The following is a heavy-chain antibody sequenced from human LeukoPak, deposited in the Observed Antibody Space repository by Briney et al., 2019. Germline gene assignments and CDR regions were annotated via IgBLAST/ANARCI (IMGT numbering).Heavy chain of an antibody. J-gene: IGHJ4*02. CDR2: IGSSVGLI. Sequence: GGSLRLSCAASGFAFSSYGTSWVRQAPGKGLEWVSYIGSSVGLIYYADSVKGRFTISRDNAKNSLYLQMNSLRAEDTAVYYCARGSDCSGWGQGTLVTVSS. CDR3: ARGSDCSG. D-gene: IGHD2-21*02. CDR1: GFAFSSYG. V-gene: IGHV3-48*03.